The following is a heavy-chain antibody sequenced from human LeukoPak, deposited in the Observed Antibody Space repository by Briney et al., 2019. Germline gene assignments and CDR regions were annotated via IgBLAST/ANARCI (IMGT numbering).Heavy chain of an antibody. Sequence: PSETLSLTCPVSGGSISSSSYYWGWIRQPPGKGLEWIGSIYYSGSTYYNPSLKSRVTISVDTSKNQFSLKLSSVTAADTAVYYCASTDTAMGPDAFDIWGQGTMVTVSS. CDR3: ASTDTAMGPDAFDI. J-gene: IGHJ3*02. D-gene: IGHD5-18*01. V-gene: IGHV4-39*01. CDR1: GGSISSSSYY. CDR2: IYYSGST.